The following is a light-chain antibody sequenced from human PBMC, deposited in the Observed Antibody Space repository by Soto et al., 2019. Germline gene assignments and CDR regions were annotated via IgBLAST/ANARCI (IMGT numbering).Light chain of an antibody. CDR1: QGVSSY. CDR2: GAS. V-gene: IGKV3-20*01. CDR3: QQYGSSPIT. Sequence: EIVLTQSPGTLSLSPGERATLSCRASQGVSSYLAWYQQKPGQAPRLLIYGASSRATGIPDRFSGSGSGTDFTLTISRLEPEDFAVYYCQQYGSSPITFGQGTRLQIK. J-gene: IGKJ5*01.